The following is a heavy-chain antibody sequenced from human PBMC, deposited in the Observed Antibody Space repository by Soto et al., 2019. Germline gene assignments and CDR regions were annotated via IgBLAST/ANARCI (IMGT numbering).Heavy chain of an antibody. J-gene: IGHJ6*02. CDR2: IGTAGDT. V-gene: IGHV3-13*01. CDR3: ARDIRNTIFGGGMDV. D-gene: IGHD3-3*01. CDR1: GFTFGSYD. Sequence: GGSLRLSCAASGFTFGSYDMHWVRQATGKGLEWVSAIGTAGDTYYPGSVKGRFTISRENAKNSLYLQMNSLRAEDTAVYYCARDIRNTIFGGGMDVWGQGTTVTVSS.